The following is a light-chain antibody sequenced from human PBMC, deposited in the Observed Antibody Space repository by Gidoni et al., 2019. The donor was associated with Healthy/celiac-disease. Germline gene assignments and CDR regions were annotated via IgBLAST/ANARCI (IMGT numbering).Light chain of an antibody. J-gene: IGKJ1*01. CDR2: AAS. CDR1: QGISSY. Sequence: QSPSSFSASTGDRVTITCRASQGISSYLAWYQQKPGKAPKLLIYAASTLQSGVPSRFSGSGSGTDFTLTISCLQSEDFATYYCQQYYSYPRTFGQGTKVEIK. CDR3: QQYYSYPRT. V-gene: IGKV1-8*01.